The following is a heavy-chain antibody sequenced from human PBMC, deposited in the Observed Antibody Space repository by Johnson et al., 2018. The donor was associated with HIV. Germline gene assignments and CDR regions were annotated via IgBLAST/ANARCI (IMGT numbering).Heavy chain of an antibody. Sequence: QVQLVESGGGVVQPGRSLRLSCAASGFTFSSYAIHWVRQAPAKGLEWVAVISYDGSDKYYADSVKGRFTISRDNSKNTLYLQMNSLRTEDTAVYYCAKKQAAAGTGGGAFDIWGQGTMVTVSS. CDR2: ISYDGSDK. V-gene: IGHV3-30*18. D-gene: IGHD6-13*01. CDR1: GFTFSSYA. CDR3: AKKQAAAGTGGGAFDI. J-gene: IGHJ3*02.